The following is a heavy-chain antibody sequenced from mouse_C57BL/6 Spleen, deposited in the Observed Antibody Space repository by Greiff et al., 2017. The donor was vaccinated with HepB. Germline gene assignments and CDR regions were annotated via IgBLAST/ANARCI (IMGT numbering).Heavy chain of an antibody. CDR2: ISSGGDYI. J-gene: IGHJ3*01. Sequence: EVQRVESGEGLVKPGGSLKLSCAASGFTFSSYAMSWVRQTPEKRLEWVAYISSGGDYIYYADTVKGRFTISRDNARNTLYLQMSSLKSEDTAMYYCTRDTGGRYYGGFAYWGQGTLVTVSA. V-gene: IGHV5-9-1*02. CDR1: GFTFSSYA. CDR3: TRDTGGRYYGGFAY. D-gene: IGHD1-1*01.